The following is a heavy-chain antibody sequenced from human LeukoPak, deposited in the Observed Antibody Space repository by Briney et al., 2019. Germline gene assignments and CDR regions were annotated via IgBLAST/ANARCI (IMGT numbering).Heavy chain of an antibody. D-gene: IGHD3-16*01. CDR2: IYYSGST. CDR1: GGSISSGDYY. V-gene: IGHV4-30-4*01. J-gene: IGHJ4*02. Sequence: SQTLSLTCPVSGGSISSGDYYWSWIRQPPGKGLEWIGYIYYSGSTYYNPSLKSRVTISVDTSKNQFSLKLSSVTAADTAVYYCARSDDYVWGSCDYWGQGTLVTVSS. CDR3: ARSDDYVWGSCDY.